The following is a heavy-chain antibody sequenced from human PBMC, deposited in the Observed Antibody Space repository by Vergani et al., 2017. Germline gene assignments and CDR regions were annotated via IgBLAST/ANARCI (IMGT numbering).Heavy chain of an antibody. CDR3: ARAGKFTYYYDIDV. CDR1: GFTFSSYG. CDR2: IRYDGSNK. Sequence: QVQLVESGGGVVQPGRSLRLSCAASGFTFSSYGMHWVRQAPGKGLEWVAVIRYDGSNKYYADSVKGRFTISRDNSKNTLYLQMNSLRAEDTAVYYCARAGKFTYYYDIDVWGQGTTVTVSS. V-gene: IGHV3-33*01. J-gene: IGHJ6*02.